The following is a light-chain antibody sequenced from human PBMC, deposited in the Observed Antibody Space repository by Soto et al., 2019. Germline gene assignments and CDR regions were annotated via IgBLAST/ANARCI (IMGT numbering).Light chain of an antibody. CDR3: QQYGHSRT. CDR1: QTVTNNY. V-gene: IGKV3-20*01. Sequence: ETVLTQSPATLSLSPGESATLSCRASQTVTNNYLAWYQQRPGLAPRLLIYGASSRATGIPDRFSGSGSGTDFTLTISRLEPEDFAVYYCQQYGHSRTFGQGTKGDIK. CDR2: GAS. J-gene: IGKJ1*01.